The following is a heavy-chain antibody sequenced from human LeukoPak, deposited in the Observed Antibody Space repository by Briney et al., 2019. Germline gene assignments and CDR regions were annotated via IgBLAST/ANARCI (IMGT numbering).Heavy chain of an antibody. V-gene: IGHV4-34*01. CDR1: GGSFSGYY. Sequence: SETLSPTFAVYGGSFSGYYWSWIRQPPGKGLEWIGEIKQSGSTNYNPSLKSRLTISVDTSNNQFSMKLSSVTAEDTAVYYCARGGYSYGYRGYFAYWGQGTLVTVPS. J-gene: IGHJ4*02. CDR3: ARGGYSYGYRGYFAY. D-gene: IGHD5-18*01. CDR2: IKQSGST.